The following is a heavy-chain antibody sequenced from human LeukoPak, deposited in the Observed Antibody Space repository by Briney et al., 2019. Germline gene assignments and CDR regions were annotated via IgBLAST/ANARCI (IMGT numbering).Heavy chain of an antibody. Sequence: GGSLRLSCAASGFTLSSYWMSWVRQAPGKGLEWVANIKQDGSEKYYVDSVKGRFTISRDKAKNSLYLQMNSLRAEDTAVYYCARDAIRLPDYWGQGTLVTVSS. V-gene: IGHV3-7*01. CDR3: ARDAIRLPDY. J-gene: IGHJ4*02. CDR2: IKQDGSEK. CDR1: GFTLSSYW. D-gene: IGHD5-24*01.